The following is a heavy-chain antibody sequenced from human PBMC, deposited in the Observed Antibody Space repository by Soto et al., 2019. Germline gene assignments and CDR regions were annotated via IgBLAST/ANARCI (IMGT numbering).Heavy chain of an antibody. CDR2: IWYDGSNK. D-gene: IGHD3-22*01. CDR3: AGDVIDNSGYYDFGY. V-gene: IGHV3-33*01. J-gene: IGHJ4*02. Sequence: PGGSLRLSCAASGFTFSSYGMHWVRQAPGKGLEWVAVIWYDGSNKYYADSVKGRFSISRDNSKNTLYLQMNSLKAEDTAVYYCAGDVIDNSGYYDFGYWGQGTLVTVSS. CDR1: GFTFSSYG.